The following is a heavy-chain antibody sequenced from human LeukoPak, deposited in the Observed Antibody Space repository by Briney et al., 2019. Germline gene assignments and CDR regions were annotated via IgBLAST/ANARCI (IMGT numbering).Heavy chain of an antibody. J-gene: IGHJ4*02. CDR3: ARDTHNWGLGL. CDR2: INAGGAT. CDR1: GLTVRSHY. D-gene: IGHD1-1*01. V-gene: IGHV3-53*01. Sequence: GGSLRLSCAPSGLTVRSHYMSWARHAPGKGLECVSVINAGGATYYADSVKGRFTIFIDNSKNTLYLPMNCVRAEDTAVYYCARDTHNWGLGLWGQGTLVTVSS.